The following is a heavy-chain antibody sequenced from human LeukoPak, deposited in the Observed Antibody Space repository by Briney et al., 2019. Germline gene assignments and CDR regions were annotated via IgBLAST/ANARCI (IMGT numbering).Heavy chain of an antibody. Sequence: PGRSLRLSCAASGFTFSSYGMHWVRQAPGKGLEWVAVISYDGSKKYYADSVQGRFTISRDNSKNTLYLQMNSLRAEDTAVYYCASYYDFWSGYYTYYFDYWGQGTLVTVSS. V-gene: IGHV3-30*03. CDR1: GFTFSSYG. D-gene: IGHD3-3*01. J-gene: IGHJ4*02. CDR2: ISYDGSKK. CDR3: ASYYDFWSGYYTYYFDY.